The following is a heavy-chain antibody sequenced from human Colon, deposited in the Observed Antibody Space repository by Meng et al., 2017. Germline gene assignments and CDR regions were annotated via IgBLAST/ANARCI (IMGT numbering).Heavy chain of an antibody. D-gene: IGHD6-19*01. CDR3: ARLIAGWPFYFDY. Sequence: QVPLQESGPGLVRPSETLSLTCNVSRGSVSSGSHYWSWIRQPPGKGLEWIGYMFHSGTTKYNPSLKSRVSMSVDTTKNQFYLKLTSVTVADTAVFYCARLIAGWPFYFDYWGQGILVTVSS. V-gene: IGHV4-61*01. CDR1: RGSVSSGSHY. J-gene: IGHJ4*02. CDR2: MFHSGTT.